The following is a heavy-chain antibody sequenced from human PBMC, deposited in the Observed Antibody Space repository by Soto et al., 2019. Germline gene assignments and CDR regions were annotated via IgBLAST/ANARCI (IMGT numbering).Heavy chain of an antibody. J-gene: IGHJ5*02. CDR2: IYYSGTT. CDR1: GGSISSGDYY. Sequence: TLETLSLTCTVSGGSISSGDYYWSWIRRHPGKGLEWIGYIYYSGTTSYSPSLKSRVAISLDTSKNQFSLSLNFVTAADTAVYYCARGRGYSYGLDPWGQGSLVTVSS. V-gene: IGHV4-30-4*08. CDR3: ARGRGYSYGLDP. D-gene: IGHD5-18*01.